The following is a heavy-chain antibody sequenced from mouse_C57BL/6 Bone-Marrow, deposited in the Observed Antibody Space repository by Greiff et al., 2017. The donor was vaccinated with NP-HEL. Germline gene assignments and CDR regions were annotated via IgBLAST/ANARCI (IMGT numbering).Heavy chain of an antibody. CDR2: IDPSDSYT. D-gene: IGHD1-1*01. J-gene: IGHJ4*01. V-gene: IGHV1-59*01. Sequence: VQLQQPGAELVRPGTSVKLSCKASGYTFTSYWMHWVKQRPGQGLEWIGVIDPSDSYTNYNPKFKGKATLTVDTSSSTAYMQLSSLTSEDSAVYYGARWTTVVPCYYAMDYWGQGTSVTVSS. CDR3: ARWTTVVPCYYAMDY. CDR1: GYTFTSYW.